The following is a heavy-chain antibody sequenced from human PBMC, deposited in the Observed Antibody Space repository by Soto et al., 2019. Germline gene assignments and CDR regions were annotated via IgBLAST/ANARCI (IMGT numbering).Heavy chain of an antibody. Sequence: GGSLRLSCAASGFTFSSYAMSWVRQAPGKGLEWVSAISGSGGSTYYADSVKGRFTISRDNSKNTLYLQMNSLRAEDTAVYYCAKDRAYGSGSYYYYYGMDVWGQGTTVTVSS. J-gene: IGHJ6*02. CDR2: ISGSGGST. V-gene: IGHV3-23*01. D-gene: IGHD3-10*01. CDR3: AKDRAYGSGSYYYYYGMDV. CDR1: GFTFSSYA.